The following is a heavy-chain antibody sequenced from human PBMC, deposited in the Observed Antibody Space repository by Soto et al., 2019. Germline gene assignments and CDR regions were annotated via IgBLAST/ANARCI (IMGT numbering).Heavy chain of an antibody. CDR3: AKDRLAGNFDY. CDR2: ISATGGST. CDR1: GFTFINYA. J-gene: IGHJ4*02. V-gene: IGHV3-23*01. Sequence: PGGSLRLSCAASGFTFINYAMNCVRQAPGKGLEWVATISATGGSTYYADSVKGRFTISRDNSKNTLYLQMNGLRVEDTAVYYCAKDRLAGNFDYWGQGTQVTVSS.